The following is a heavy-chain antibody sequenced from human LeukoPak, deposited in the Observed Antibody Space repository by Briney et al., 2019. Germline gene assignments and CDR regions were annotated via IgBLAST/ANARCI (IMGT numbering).Heavy chain of an antibody. V-gene: IGHV1-69*06. Sequence: SVKVSCKASGGTFSSYAISWVRQAPGQGLEWMGGIIPIFGTANYAQKFQGRVTITADKSTSTAYMELSSLRSEDTAVYYCARGNYYGSGGYYYYMDVWGKGTTVTISS. D-gene: IGHD3-10*01. CDR3: ARGNYYGSGGYYYYMDV. CDR1: GGTFSSYA. J-gene: IGHJ6*03. CDR2: IIPIFGTA.